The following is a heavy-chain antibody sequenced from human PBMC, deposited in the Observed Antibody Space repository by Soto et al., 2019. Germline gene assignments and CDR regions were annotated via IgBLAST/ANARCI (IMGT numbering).Heavy chain of an antibody. J-gene: IGHJ5*02. V-gene: IGHV1-2*04. CDR2: INTNTGDT. CDR1: GYTFTGYH. CDR3: ARWVGASNWFDP. D-gene: IGHD1-26*01. Sequence: ASVKVSCKXSGYTFTGYHVHWVRQAPGQGLEWMGWINTNTGDTNYAQKFQGWVTMTRDTSINTAYVQLSRLRSDDTAVYFCARWVGASNWFDPWGQGTLVTVSS.